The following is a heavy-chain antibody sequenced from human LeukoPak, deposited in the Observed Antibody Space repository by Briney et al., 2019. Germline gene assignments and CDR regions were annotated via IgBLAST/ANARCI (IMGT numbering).Heavy chain of an antibody. D-gene: IGHD2-15*01. CDR2: ISGSGGST. Sequence: GGSLGLSCAASGFTFSSYAMSWVRQAPGKGLEWVSAISGSGGSTYYADSVKGRFTISRGNSKNTLYLQMNSLRAEDTAVYYCAKARDFCSGGSCYLVPMDVWGQGSTVTVSS. CDR1: GFTFSSYA. V-gene: IGHV3-23*01. CDR3: AKARDFCSGGSCYLVPMDV. J-gene: IGHJ6*02.